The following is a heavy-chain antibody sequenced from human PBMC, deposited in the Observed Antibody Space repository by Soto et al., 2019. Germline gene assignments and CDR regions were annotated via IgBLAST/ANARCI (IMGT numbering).Heavy chain of an antibody. Sequence: GASGKVSCKASGFTFTSSAVQWVRQARGQRLEWIGWIVVGSGNTNYAQKFQERVTITRDMSTSTAYMELSSLRSEDTAVYYCAAEDTAMAVYYYYGMDVWGQVTTVPVSS. CDR1: GFTFTSSA. CDR2: IVVGSGNT. CDR3: AAEDTAMAVYYYYGMDV. V-gene: IGHV1-58*01. D-gene: IGHD5-18*01. J-gene: IGHJ6*02.